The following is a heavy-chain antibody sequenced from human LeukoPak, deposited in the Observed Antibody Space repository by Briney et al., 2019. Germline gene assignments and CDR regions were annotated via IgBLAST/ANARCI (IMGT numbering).Heavy chain of an antibody. V-gene: IGHV4-59*01. CDR3: ARTPAYYGSATYLDY. Sequence: SETLSLTCTVSGGSISSYYWSWIRQPPGKRLEWIGYIYYSGNTNYNPSLKSRVTISVDTSKKQFSLNLRSVTAADTAVYYCARTPAYYGSATYLDYWGQGTLVTVSS. J-gene: IGHJ4*02. CDR2: IYYSGNT. CDR1: GGSISSYY. D-gene: IGHD3-10*01.